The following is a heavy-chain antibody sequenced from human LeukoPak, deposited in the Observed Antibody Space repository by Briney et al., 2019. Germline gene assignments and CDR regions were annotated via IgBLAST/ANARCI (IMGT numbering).Heavy chain of an antibody. Sequence: SETLSLTCTVSGGSISSHHWSWIRQPPGKGLEWIGFIYFSGSTNYNPSLKSRVTISGDTSKNQFSLNLSSVTTADAAVYYCAGRSTMSGAFDIWGQGTMVTVSS. V-gene: IGHV4-59*08. D-gene: IGHD3-10*02. J-gene: IGHJ3*02. CDR2: IYFSGST. CDR1: GGSISSHH. CDR3: AGRSTMSGAFDI.